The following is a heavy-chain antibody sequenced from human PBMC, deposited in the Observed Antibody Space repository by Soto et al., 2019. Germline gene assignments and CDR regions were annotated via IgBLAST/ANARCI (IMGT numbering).Heavy chain of an antibody. CDR3: ARAPQYGSAGYYYNF. Sequence: QVQLVQSGAEVKRPGVSVKVSCKASGYTFSNYYMHWVRQVPGHGLEWMGIINPSGGGTTYAQRFRGRLTVTRDTSTSTVYMELSRLRSDDTAIYFCARAPQYGSAGYYYNFWGQGTLVTVSS. D-gene: IGHD3-10*01. CDR1: GYTFSNYY. J-gene: IGHJ4*02. V-gene: IGHV1-46*01. CDR2: INPSGGGT.